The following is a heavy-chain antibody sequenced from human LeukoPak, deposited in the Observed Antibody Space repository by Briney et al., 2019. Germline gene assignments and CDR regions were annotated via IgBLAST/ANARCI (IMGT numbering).Heavy chain of an antibody. CDR3: AREGSNYYDSSGAIDY. CDR2: IYYSGST. V-gene: IGHV4-31*03. D-gene: IGHD3-22*01. Sequence: PSQTLSLTCTVSGGPISSGGYYWSWIRQHPGKGLEWIGYIYYSGSTYYNPSLKSRVTISVDTSKNQFSLKLSSVTAADTAVYYCAREGSNYYDSSGAIDYWGQGTLVTVSS. CDR1: GGPISSGGYY. J-gene: IGHJ4*02.